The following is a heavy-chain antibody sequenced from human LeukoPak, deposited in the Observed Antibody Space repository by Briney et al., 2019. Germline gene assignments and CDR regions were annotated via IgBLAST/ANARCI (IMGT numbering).Heavy chain of an antibody. V-gene: IGHV4-59*01. CDR2: IYYSGSA. D-gene: IGHD3-10*01. CDR3: ARSYGSGNYFDY. CDR1: GGSISTYY. Sequence: PSETLSLTCTVSGGSISTYYGSWIRQPPGKGLEWIGYIYYSGSANYNPSLKSRVTISVDTSKNQFSLKLSSVTAADTAVYYCARSYGSGNYFDYWGQGTLVTVSS. J-gene: IGHJ4*02.